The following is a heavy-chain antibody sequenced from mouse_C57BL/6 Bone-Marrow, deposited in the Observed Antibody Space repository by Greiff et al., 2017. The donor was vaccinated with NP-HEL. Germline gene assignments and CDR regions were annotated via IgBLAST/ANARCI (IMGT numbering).Heavy chain of an antibody. CDR3: ASPPIYYDDEEFAY. J-gene: IGHJ3*01. V-gene: IGHV1-78*01. Sequence: VQLQQSDAELVKPGASVKISCKVSGYTFTDHTIHWMKQRPEQGLEWIGYIYPRDGSTKYIEKFKGKATLTADKSSSTAYMQLNSLTSEDSAVYFCASPPIYYDDEEFAYWGQGTLVTVSA. D-gene: IGHD2-4*01. CDR2: IYPRDGST. CDR1: GYTFTDHT.